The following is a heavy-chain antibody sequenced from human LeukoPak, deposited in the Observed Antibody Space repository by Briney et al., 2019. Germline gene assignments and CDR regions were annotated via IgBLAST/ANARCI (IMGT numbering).Heavy chain of an antibody. Sequence: PGRSLRLSCAASGFTFSSYAMHWVRQAPGKGLEWVAVISYDGSNKYYADSEKGRFTISRDNSKNTLYLQMNSLRAEDTAVYYCARDGAAAGSLDLYYFDYWGQGTLVTVSS. CDR1: GFTFSSYA. CDR3: ARDGAAAGSLDLYYFDY. V-gene: IGHV3-30-3*01. D-gene: IGHD6-13*01. CDR2: ISYDGSNK. J-gene: IGHJ4*02.